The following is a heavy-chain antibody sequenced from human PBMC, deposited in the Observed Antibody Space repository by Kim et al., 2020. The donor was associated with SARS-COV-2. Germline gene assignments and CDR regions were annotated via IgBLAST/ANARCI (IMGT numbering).Heavy chain of an antibody. CDR2: IYYTGTT. CDR1: GGSVSSGGYY. D-gene: IGHD6-6*01. CDR3: ARGALDSSSYYFDY. J-gene: IGHJ4*02. Sequence: SETLSLTCTVSGGSVSSGGYYWSWIRQPPGKGLEWIGYIYYTGTTNYYPSLRSRVTISVDTSKTQFSLQLTSVTAADTAVYYCARGALDSSSYYFDYWGQGTLVTVSS. V-gene: IGHV4-61*08.